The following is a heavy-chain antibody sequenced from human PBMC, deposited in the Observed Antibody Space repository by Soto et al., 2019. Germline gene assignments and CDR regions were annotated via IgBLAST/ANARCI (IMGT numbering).Heavy chain of an antibody. D-gene: IGHD3-22*01. V-gene: IGHV3-23*01. J-gene: IGHJ2*01. CDR3: ANLVVTAS. CDR2: ISDSGGST. Sequence: WIIQNKRKGLDWVSTISDSGGSTYYADSVKGRFTISRDNSRNTLYLQMNSLTAEDTALYYCANLVVTASRGR.